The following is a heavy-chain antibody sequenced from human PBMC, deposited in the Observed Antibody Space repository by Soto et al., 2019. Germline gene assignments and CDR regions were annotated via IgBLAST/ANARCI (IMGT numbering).Heavy chain of an antibody. V-gene: IGHV4-61*01. Sequence: SETLSLTCTVSGGSVSSGSYYWSWIRQPPGKGLEWIGYIYYSGSTNYNPSLKSRVTISVDTSKNQFSLKLSSVTAADTAVYYCARDMCEGSTSCYEDYWGQGTLVTVSS. CDR3: ARDMCEGSTSCYEDY. D-gene: IGHD2-2*01. J-gene: IGHJ4*02. CDR1: GGSVSSGSYY. CDR2: IYYSGST.